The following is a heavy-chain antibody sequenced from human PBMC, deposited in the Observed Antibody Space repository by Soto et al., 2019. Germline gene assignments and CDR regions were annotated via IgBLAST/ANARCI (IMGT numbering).Heavy chain of an antibody. CDR1: GFTFSSYA. CDR3: AKDVALRYFDWQLETYFDY. V-gene: IGHV3-23*01. D-gene: IGHD3-9*01. Sequence: GGSLRLSCAASGFTFSSYAMSWVRQAPGKGLEWVLAFSGSGGSTYYADSVKGRFTISRDNSKNTLYLQMNSLRAEDTAVYYCAKDVALRYFDWQLETYFDYWGQGTLVTVSS. CDR2: FSGSGGST. J-gene: IGHJ4*02.